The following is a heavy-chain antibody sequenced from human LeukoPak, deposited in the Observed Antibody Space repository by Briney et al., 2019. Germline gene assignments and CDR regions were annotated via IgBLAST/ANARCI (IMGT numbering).Heavy chain of an antibody. Sequence: GASVKVSCNASGYTFTSYGISWVRQAPGQGLEWMGWISAYNGDTNYAQKLQGRVTMTTDTSTSTAYMELRSLRSDDTAVYYCARGGHYYDSSGYKYYFDYWGQGTLVTVSS. CDR1: GYTFTSYG. V-gene: IGHV1-18*01. J-gene: IGHJ4*02. D-gene: IGHD3-22*01. CDR3: ARGGHYYDSSGYKYYFDY. CDR2: ISAYNGDT.